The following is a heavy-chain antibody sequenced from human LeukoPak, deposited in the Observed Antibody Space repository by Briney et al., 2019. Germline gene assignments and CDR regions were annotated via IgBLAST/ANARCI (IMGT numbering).Heavy chain of an antibody. CDR2: IIPILGIA. J-gene: IGHJ4*02. CDR1: GYTFTSYA. Sequence: ASVKVSCKASGYTFTSYAISWVRQAPGQGLEWMGRIIPILGIANYAQKFQGRVTITADKSTSTAYMELSSLRSEDTAVYYCARWEAAAGTTFDYWGQGTLVTVSS. V-gene: IGHV1-69*04. D-gene: IGHD6-13*01. CDR3: ARWEAAAGTTFDY.